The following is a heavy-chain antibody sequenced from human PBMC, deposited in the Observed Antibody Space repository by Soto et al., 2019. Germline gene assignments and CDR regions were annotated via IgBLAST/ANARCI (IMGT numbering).Heavy chain of an antibody. CDR2: INTYNGNR. J-gene: IGHJ4*02. V-gene: IGHV1-18*01. Sequence: QVQLVQSGAELRKPGASVKVSCKASGYSISSYGIKWVREAPGQGLEWMGWINTYNGNRNYAQKFEDRVTMTTATSTNTVYMELRSLKSDETAIYYCARDRLRGYDSSGFYSWGQGTLVTVSS. CDR3: ARDRLRGYDSSGFYS. CDR1: GYSISSYG. D-gene: IGHD3-22*01.